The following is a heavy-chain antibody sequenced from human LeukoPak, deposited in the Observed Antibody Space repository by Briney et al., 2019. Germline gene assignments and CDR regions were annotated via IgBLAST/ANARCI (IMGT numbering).Heavy chain of an antibody. V-gene: IGHV4-38-2*02. CDR2: IYHSGIT. Sequence: SETLPLTCTVSDYSISSGYGYYWGWIRQPPGKGLEWIGNIYHSGITYYNHFNSSLKSRVTISVDTSKNQFSLRLSSVTAADTAVYYCAREPVKKFWGQGTLVTVSS. J-gene: IGHJ4*02. CDR1: DYSISSGYGYY. CDR3: AREPVKKF.